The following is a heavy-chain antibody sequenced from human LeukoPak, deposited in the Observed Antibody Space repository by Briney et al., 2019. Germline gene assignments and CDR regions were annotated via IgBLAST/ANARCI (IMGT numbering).Heavy chain of an antibody. CDR2: IYSGGST. V-gene: IGHV3-53*01. CDR1: GFTVSSNY. J-gene: IGHJ4*02. D-gene: IGHD5-12*01. Sequence: GGSLRLSCAASGFTVSSNYMSWVRQAPGKGLEWVSIIYSGGSTFYADSVKGRFTISRDNSKNSLYLQMNSLRAEDTAVYYCAKDIKSSSVATIYNYWGQGTLVTVSS. CDR3: AKDIKSSSVATIYNY.